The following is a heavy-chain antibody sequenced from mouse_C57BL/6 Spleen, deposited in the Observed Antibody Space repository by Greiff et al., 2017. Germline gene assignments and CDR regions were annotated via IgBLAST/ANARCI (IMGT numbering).Heavy chain of an antibody. J-gene: IGHJ2*01. CDR3: ASEEDYDGEG. D-gene: IGHD2-4*01. CDR2: IYPGDGDT. Sequence: VQLQQSGAELVKPGASVKISCKASGYAFSSYCMHWVKQRPGKGLEWIGQIYPGDGDTNYNGKFKGKATLTADKSSSTAYMQLSSLASEDSAVYFCASEEDYDGEGWGPGTTLTVSS. CDR1: GYAFSSYC. V-gene: IGHV1-80*01.